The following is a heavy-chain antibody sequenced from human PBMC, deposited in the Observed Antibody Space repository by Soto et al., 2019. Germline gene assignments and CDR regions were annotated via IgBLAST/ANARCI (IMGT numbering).Heavy chain of an antibody. CDR3: ATRRSSGFYDGSFDT. D-gene: IGHD3-22*01. Sequence: PGDSLKISCAASGFTFSSYAMSWVRQAPGKGLEWVSAISGSGGSTYYADSVKGRFTISRDNSKNTLYLQMNSLRAEDTAVYYCATRRSSGFYDGSFDTWGQGTPVTVSP. J-gene: IGHJ5*02. CDR2: ISGSGGST. V-gene: IGHV3-23*01. CDR1: GFTFSSYA.